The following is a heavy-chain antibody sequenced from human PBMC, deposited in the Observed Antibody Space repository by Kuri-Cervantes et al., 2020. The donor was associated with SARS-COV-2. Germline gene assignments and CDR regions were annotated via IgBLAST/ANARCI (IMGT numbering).Heavy chain of an antibody. J-gene: IGHJ4*02. D-gene: IGHD4-17*01. CDR2: IIPIFGTA. CDR1: GYTFTGYY. CDR3: ARESYGDYVCDY. V-gene: IGHV1-69*13. Sequence: SVKVSCKASGYTFTGYYMHWVRQAPGQGLEWMGGIIPIFGTANYAQKFQGRVTITADESTSTAYMELRSLRSDDTAVYYCARESYGDYVCDYWGQGSLVTVSS.